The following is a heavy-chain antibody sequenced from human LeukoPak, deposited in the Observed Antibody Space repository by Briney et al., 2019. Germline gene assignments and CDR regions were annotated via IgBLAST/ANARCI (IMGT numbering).Heavy chain of an antibody. V-gene: IGHV3-23*01. CDR1: GFTFSSYA. CDR3: AKIAGEGFGELLANYYYYYMDV. D-gene: IGHD3-10*01. Sequence: GGSLRLSCAASGFTFSSYAMSWVRQAPEKGLEWVSAISGSGGSTYYADSVKGRFTISRDNSKNTLYLQMNSLRAEDTAVYYCAKIAGEGFGELLANYYYYYMDVWGEGTTVTVSS. CDR2: ISGSGGST. J-gene: IGHJ6*03.